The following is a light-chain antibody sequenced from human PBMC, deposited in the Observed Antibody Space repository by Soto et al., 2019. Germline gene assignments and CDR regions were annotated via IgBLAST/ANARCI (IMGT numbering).Light chain of an antibody. CDR2: EVT. CDR1: SSDIGGYHY. V-gene: IGLV2-8*01. Sequence: QSALTQPPSASGSPGQSVTISCTGTSSDIGGYHYVSWYQQHPDKAPKLMIYEVTQRPSGVPDRFSGSKSGNTASLTVSGLQAEDEADYYCGSRTADNHLVVFGGGTKVTVL. J-gene: IGLJ3*02. CDR3: GSRTADNHLVV.